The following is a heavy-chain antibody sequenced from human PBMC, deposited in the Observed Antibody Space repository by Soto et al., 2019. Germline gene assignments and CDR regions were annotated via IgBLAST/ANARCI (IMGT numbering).Heavy chain of an antibody. CDR1: GSGFISSG. D-gene: IGHD2-15*01. J-gene: IGHJ6*02. CDR3: SADRPDIGVGWWV. CDR2: IVVASGQT. Sequence: SVKVSCKASGSGFISSGIQWVRQAHGQRLEWIGWIVVASGQTNYAQNFRGRVAITRDTSTATAYIELTGLTSEDTAAYFCSADRPDIGVGWWVWGQGTTVTVSS. V-gene: IGHV1-58*02.